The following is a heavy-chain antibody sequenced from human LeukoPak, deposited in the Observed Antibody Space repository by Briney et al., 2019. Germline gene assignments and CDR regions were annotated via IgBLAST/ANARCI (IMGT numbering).Heavy chain of an antibody. CDR3: ASLYSGSYDTGSFDYFNY. D-gene: IGHD1-26*01. CDR2: MYYSGST. Sequence: SETLSLTGTVPGGSISSYYWSWIRQPPGKGLEWIGYMYYSGSTNYNPSLKSRVTISVDTSKNQFSLKLSSVTAADTAVYYCASLYSGSYDTGSFDYFNYWGQGTLVTVSS. V-gene: IGHV4-59*01. CDR1: GGSISSYY. J-gene: IGHJ4*02.